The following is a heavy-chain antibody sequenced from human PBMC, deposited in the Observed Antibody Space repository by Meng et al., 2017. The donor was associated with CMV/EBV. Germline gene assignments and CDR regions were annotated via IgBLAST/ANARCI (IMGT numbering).Heavy chain of an antibody. D-gene: IGHD5-18*01. V-gene: IGHV3-53*01. CDR2: IYSGGST. Sequence: GVLKISCAASGFTVSSNYVNWVRQAPGKGLEWVSVIYSGGSTYYADSVKGRFTISRDNSKNTVYLQMNSLRAEDTAVFYCARGVDTAPLGMDIWGQGTTVTVSS. CDR3: ARGVDTAPLGMDI. J-gene: IGHJ6*02. CDR1: GFTVSSNY.